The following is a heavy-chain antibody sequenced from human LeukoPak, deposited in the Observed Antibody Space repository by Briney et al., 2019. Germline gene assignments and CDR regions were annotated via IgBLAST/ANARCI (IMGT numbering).Heavy chain of an antibody. V-gene: IGHV3-23*01. Sequence: GGSLRLSCAASGFTFSSYAMSWVRQAPGKGLEWVSAITGSRGSTYYADSVKGRFTISRDNSKNTLYLQMNSLRAEDTAVYYCAKDQGYCSGGSCDIEGFDYWGQGTLVTVSS. CDR2: ITGSRGST. CDR1: GFTFSSYA. CDR3: AKDQGYCSGGSCDIEGFDY. D-gene: IGHD2-15*01. J-gene: IGHJ4*02.